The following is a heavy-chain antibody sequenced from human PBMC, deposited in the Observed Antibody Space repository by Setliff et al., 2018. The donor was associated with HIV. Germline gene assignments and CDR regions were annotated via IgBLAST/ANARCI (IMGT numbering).Heavy chain of an antibody. D-gene: IGHD6-19*01. CDR3: ARQPGYSSGWYFTASGFDP. CDR1: GGSISSSNYY. CDR2: IYYSGNT. V-gene: IGHV4-39*01. J-gene: IGHJ5*02. Sequence: SETLSLTCTVSGGSISSSNYYWGWIRQPPGKGLEWIGTIYYSGNTYYNPSLKSRVTISADTSKNEFLLKLTSVTAADTAMYYCARQPGYSSGWYFTASGFDPWGQGTLVTVSS.